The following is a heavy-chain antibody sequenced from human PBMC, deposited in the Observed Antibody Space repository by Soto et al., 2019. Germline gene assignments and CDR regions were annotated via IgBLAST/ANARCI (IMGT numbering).Heavy chain of an antibody. CDR3: ARDRDYDFWSGYLDH. Sequence: QVQLVESGGGVVQPGRSLRLSCAASGFTFSSYAMHWVRQAPGKGLEWVAVISYDGSNKYYADSVKGRFTISRDNSKNTLYLQMNSLRAEDTAVYYCARDRDYDFWSGYLDHWGQGTLVTVSS. CDR1: GFTFSSYA. D-gene: IGHD3-3*01. V-gene: IGHV3-30-3*01. J-gene: IGHJ4*02. CDR2: ISYDGSNK.